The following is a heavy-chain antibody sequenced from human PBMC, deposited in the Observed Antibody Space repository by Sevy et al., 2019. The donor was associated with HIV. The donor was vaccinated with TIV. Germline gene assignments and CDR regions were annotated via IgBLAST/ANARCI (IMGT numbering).Heavy chain of an antibody. Sequence: GGSLRLSCAASGFTFDDYGMSWVRQAPGKGLEWVLGINWNGGSTGYADSVKGRFTSSTDNAKSSLYVQMNSLRAEDTALYYCARAEVAGTYFDYWGQGTLVTVSS. CDR3: ARAEVAGTYFDY. D-gene: IGHD2-15*01. V-gene: IGHV3-20*04. J-gene: IGHJ4*02. CDR1: GFTFDDYG. CDR2: INWNGGST.